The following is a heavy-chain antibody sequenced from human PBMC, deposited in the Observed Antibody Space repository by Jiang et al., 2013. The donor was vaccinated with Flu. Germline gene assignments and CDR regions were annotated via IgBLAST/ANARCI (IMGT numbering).Heavy chain of an antibody. CDR3: ARKRDFDWLSKEALDY. V-gene: IGHV1-18*04. CDR2: ISAYNGNT. D-gene: IGHD3-9*01. J-gene: IGHJ4*02. CDR1: GYTFTSYG. Sequence: VMSGAEVKKPGASVKVSCKASGYTFTSYGISWVRQAPGQGLEWMGWISAYNGNTNYAQKLQGRVTMTTDTSTSTAYMELRSLRSDDTAVYYCARKRDFDWLSKEALDYWGQGTLVTVSS.